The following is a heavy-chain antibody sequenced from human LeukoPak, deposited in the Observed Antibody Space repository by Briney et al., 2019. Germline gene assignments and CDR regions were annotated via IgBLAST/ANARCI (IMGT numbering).Heavy chain of an antibody. CDR1: GGSFSGYY. Sequence: SETLSLTCAVYGGSFSGYYWSWIRQPPGKGLEWIGEINHSGSTNYNPSLKSRVTISVDTSNNQFSLKLSSVTAADTAVYYCARGQSSSQGYSYGPYYYYYYGMDVWGQGTTVTVSS. CDR3: ARGQSSSQGYSYGPYYYYYYGMDV. D-gene: IGHD5-18*01. CDR2: INHSGST. V-gene: IGHV4-34*01. J-gene: IGHJ6*02.